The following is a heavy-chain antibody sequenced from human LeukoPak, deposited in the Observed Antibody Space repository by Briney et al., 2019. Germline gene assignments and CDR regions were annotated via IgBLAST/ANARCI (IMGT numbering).Heavy chain of an antibody. V-gene: IGHV3-30-3*01. D-gene: IGHD3-3*01. CDR1: GFTFSSYG. CDR3: ARDSRFLQWLLPPFVGMDV. Sequence: GGSLRLSCAASGFTFSSYGIHWVRQAPGKGLEWVAVISYDGSNKYYADSVKGRFTISRDNSKNTLYLQMSSLRAEDTAVYYCARDSRFLQWLLPPFVGMDVWGRGTTVTVSS. J-gene: IGHJ6*02. CDR2: ISYDGSNK.